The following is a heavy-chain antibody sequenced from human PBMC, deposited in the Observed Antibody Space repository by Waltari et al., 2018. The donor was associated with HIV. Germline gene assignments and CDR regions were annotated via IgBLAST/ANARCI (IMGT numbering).Heavy chain of an antibody. CDR2: INNLGGNT. CDR3: TNWDYGSGTYYGIFKD. J-gene: IGHJ4*02. D-gene: IGHD3-10*01. CDR1: RFTFTNYA. V-gene: IGHV3-23*01. Sequence: EVQLLESGGALVQPVGSLTLSCAASRFTFTNYAIRWVRQSPGKIPKWVAVINNLGGNTDYTDSVIGRCTVARENGTDTLDLEMSCLRADDTALYYCTNWDYGSGTYYGIFKDWGQGTLVTVSS.